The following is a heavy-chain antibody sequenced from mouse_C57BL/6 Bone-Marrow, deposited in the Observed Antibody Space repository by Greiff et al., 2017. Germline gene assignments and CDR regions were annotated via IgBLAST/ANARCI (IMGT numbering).Heavy chain of an antibody. D-gene: IGHD3-2*02. J-gene: IGHJ3*01. CDR2: ISDGGSYT. CDR3: ARADSSGPAWFAY. CDR1: GFTFSSYA. Sequence: QVVESGGGLVKPGGSLKLSCAASGFTFSSYAMSWVRQTPEKRLEWVATISDGGSYTYYPDNVKGRFTISRDNAKNNLYLQMSHLKSEDTAMYYCARADSSGPAWFAYWGQGTLVTVSA. V-gene: IGHV5-4*01.